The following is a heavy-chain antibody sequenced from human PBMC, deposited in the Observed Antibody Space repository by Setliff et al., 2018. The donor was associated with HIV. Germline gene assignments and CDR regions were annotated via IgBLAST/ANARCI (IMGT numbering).Heavy chain of an antibody. CDR1: GYSISSGYY. CDR3: ASGPGYGWGSYRLDY. Sequence: PSETLSLTCAVSGYSISSGYYWGWIRQPPGKGLEWIGSIYHSGSTYYNPSLKSRVTISVDTSKNQFSLKLSSVTAADTAVYYCASGPGYGWGSYRLDYWGQGTLVTVSS. D-gene: IGHD3-10*01. V-gene: IGHV4-38-2*01. J-gene: IGHJ4*02. CDR2: IYHSGST.